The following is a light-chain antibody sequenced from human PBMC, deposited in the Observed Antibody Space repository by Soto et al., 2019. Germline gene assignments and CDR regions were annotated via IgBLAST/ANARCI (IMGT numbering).Light chain of an antibody. CDR1: ETVATN. Sequence: ESVLTQSPGTLALSPGQRATLSCGASETVATNLAWYQQKPGQAPRLLIYGASTRATGIPARFSGSGSETDFTLTISSLRSEDSAVYHCQQYNNWPITFGQGTRLEIK. J-gene: IGKJ5*01. V-gene: IGKV3-15*01. CDR2: GAS. CDR3: QQYNNWPIT.